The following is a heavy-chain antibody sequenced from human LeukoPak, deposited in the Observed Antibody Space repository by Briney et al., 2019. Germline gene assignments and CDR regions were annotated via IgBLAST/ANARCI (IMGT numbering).Heavy chain of an antibody. Sequence: ASVKVSCQTSGYIFTDYFIHWVRQAPGQGLEWMGRIHSNGGEIMYAQNFLDRHTMTRDTSVDTAYMELTRLTSDDTAVYYCARDLHSTPHWELDYWGQGTLVTVSS. D-gene: IGHD1-26*01. CDR1: GYIFTDYF. V-gene: IGHV1-2*06. CDR2: IHSNGGEI. J-gene: IGHJ4*02. CDR3: ARDLHSTPHWELDY.